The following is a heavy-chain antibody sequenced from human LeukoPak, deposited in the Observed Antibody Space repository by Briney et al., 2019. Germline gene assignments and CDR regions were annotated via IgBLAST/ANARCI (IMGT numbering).Heavy chain of an antibody. V-gene: IGHV1-8*01. CDR2: MNPNSGNT. CDR1: GYTFTSYD. Sequence: ASVKVSCKASGYTFTSYDINWVRQATGQGLEWMGWMNPNSGNTGYAQKFQGRVTMTRNTSISTACMELSSLRSEDTAVYYCAVPAAPMGWFDPWGQGTLVTVSS. D-gene: IGHD2-2*01. J-gene: IGHJ5*02. CDR3: AVPAAPMGWFDP.